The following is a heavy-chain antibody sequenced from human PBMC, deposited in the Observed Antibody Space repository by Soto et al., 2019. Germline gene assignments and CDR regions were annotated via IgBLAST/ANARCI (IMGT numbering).Heavy chain of an antibody. D-gene: IGHD6-19*01. CDR1: GFNFKKFA. J-gene: IGHJ1*01. V-gene: IGHV3-23*01. CDR2: ISCCGGST. CDR3: AKADGEQWLIPHLDN. Sequence: GALRLSCDASGFNFKKFAMGWVRQAPGEGLEWVSGISCCGGSTFYADSVKGRFSLARDDSKNTLSLQLNSLRVEDTAHYYCAKADGEQWLIPHLDNWGQGTQVTVSS.